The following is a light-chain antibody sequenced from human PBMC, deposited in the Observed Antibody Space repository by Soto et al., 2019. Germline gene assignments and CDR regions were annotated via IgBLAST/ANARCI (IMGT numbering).Light chain of an antibody. V-gene: IGLV1-40*01. J-gene: IGLJ2*01. Sequence: QSVLTQPPSVSGAPGHRVTISCTGSRSNIGAGTDANRYHQLPGTAPKLLVYGNNSRASGVPDRFSGSKSGTSTSLAITGLEAEDEAEYYCQSYDSSVSGSVFGGGTALTVL. CDR3: QSYDSSVSGSV. CDR2: GNN. CDR1: RSNIGAGTD.